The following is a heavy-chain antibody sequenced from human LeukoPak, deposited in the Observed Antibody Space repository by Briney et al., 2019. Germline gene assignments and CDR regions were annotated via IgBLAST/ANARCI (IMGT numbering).Heavy chain of an antibody. CDR1: GGSISSYY. CDR3: ARDYYDGSGYYYHGGFDY. Sequence: SETLSLTCTVSGGSISSYYWSWIRQPPGKGLEWIGYIYYSGSTNYNPSLKSRVTISVDTSKNQFSLKLSSVTAADTAVYYCARDYYDGSGYYYHGGFDYWGQGTLVTVSS. CDR2: IYYSGST. V-gene: IGHV4-59*01. D-gene: IGHD3-22*01. J-gene: IGHJ4*02.